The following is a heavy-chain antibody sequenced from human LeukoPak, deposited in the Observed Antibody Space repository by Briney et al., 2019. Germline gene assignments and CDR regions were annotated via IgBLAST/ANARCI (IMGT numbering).Heavy chain of an antibody. D-gene: IGHD1-26*01. J-gene: IGHJ4*02. Sequence: ASVKVSCKASGYTFTSYDINWVRQATGQGLDVMGWMNPNSGNTGYAQKFQGRVTMTRNTSISTAYMELSSLRSEDTAVYYCARATGKAGATFDYWGQGTLVTVSS. CDR2: MNPNSGNT. CDR3: ARATGKAGATFDY. V-gene: IGHV1-8*01. CDR1: GYTFTSYD.